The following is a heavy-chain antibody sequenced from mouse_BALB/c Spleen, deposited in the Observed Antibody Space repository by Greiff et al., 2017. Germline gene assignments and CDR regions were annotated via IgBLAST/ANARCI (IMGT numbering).Heavy chain of an antibody. CDR2: IDPETGGT. V-gene: IGHV1-15*01. CDR1: GYTFTDYE. CDR3: TKYGNYGDDYAMDY. J-gene: IGHJ4*01. D-gene: IGHD2-1*01. Sequence: QVQLQQSGAELVRPGASVTLSCKASGYTFTDYEMHWVKQTPVHGLEWIGAIDPETGGTAYNQKFKGKATLTADKSSSTAYMELRSLTSEDSAVYYCTKYGNYGDDYAMDYWGQGTSVTVSS.